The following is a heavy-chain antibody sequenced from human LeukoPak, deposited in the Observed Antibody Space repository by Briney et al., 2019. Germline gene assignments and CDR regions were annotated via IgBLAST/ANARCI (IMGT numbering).Heavy chain of an antibody. CDR2: ISSSGSTI. CDR1: GFTFSDYY. CDR3: ARVGSGYDSYYCNHMDV. D-gene: IGHD5-12*01. V-gene: IGHV3-11*01. J-gene: IGHJ6*03. Sequence: PGGSLRLSCAASGFTFSDYYMCWIRQAPGKGLEWVSYISSSGSTIYYADSVKGRFTISRDNAKNSLYLQMNSLRAEDTAVYYCARVGSGYDSYYCNHMDVWGQGTTVTVSS.